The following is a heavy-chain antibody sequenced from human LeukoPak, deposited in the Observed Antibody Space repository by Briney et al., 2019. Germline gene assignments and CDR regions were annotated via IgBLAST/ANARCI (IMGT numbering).Heavy chain of an antibody. D-gene: IGHD2-8*02. J-gene: IGHJ4*02. CDR1: GFTFSSSA. CDR2: ITGSGGTT. CDR3: AKLVGY. Sequence: RSGGSLRLSCAASGFTFSSSAMSWVRQAPGKGLEWVSVITGSGGTTYYADSVKGRFTISRDISKNTLYLQMNSLRAEDTAVYFCAKLVGYWGQGTLVTVSS. V-gene: IGHV3-23*01.